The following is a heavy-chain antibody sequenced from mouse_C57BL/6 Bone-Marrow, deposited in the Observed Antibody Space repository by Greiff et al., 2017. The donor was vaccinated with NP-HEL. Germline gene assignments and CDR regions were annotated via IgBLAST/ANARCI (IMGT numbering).Heavy chain of an antibody. Sequence: VQLQQSGADLVKPGASVKLSCKASGYTFTSYWMHWVKQRPGRGLEWIGRIDPNSGGTKFNEKFKTKATLTVDKPSSTPYMQLSSLTSEDAAVYYCARYYYGSRGWYFDVWGTGTTVTVSS. D-gene: IGHD1-1*01. J-gene: IGHJ1*03. CDR1: GYTFTSYW. CDR2: IDPNSGGT. CDR3: ARYYYGSRGWYFDV. V-gene: IGHV1-72*01.